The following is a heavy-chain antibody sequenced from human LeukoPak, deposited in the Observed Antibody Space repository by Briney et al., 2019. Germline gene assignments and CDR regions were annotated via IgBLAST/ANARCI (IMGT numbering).Heavy chain of an antibody. CDR1: GYTFTSYG. CDR3: ARIVLRYFDWSVDAFDI. CDR2: ISAYNGNT. Sequence: EASVKVSCKASGYTFTSYGISWVRQAPGQGLEWMGWISAYNGNTNYAQKLQGRVTMTTDTSTSTAYMELRGLRSDDTAVYYCARIVLRYFDWSVDAFDIWGQGTMVTVSS. J-gene: IGHJ3*02. D-gene: IGHD3-9*01. V-gene: IGHV1-18*04.